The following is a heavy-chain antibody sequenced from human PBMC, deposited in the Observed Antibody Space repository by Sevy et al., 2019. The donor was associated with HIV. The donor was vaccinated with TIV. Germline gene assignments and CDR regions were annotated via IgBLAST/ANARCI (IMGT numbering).Heavy chain of an antibody. J-gene: IGHJ6*02. Sequence: GGSLRLSCAASGFTVSTSYMSWVRQAPGKGLEWVSLLYWGGTTYYADSVKGRFTISRDNSKNTLYLQMNSLRAEDTAVYYCARDLYYYGMDVWGQGTTVTVSS. V-gene: IGHV3-53*01. CDR1: GFTVSTSY. CDR2: LYWGGTT. CDR3: ARDLYYYGMDV.